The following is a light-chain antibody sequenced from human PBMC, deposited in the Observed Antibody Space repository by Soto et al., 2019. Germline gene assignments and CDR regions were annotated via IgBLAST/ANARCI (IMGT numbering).Light chain of an antibody. Sequence: QSALTQPASVSGSPGQSITISCTGTSSDVGSYDLVSWYQQHPGNAPKLMIYEVSKRPSGVSTRFSASKSGNTASLTISGLQAEDEAEYHCCSYVGTSTWVFGGGTKLTVL. CDR2: EVS. J-gene: IGLJ3*02. CDR1: SSDVGSYDL. CDR3: CSYVGTSTWV. V-gene: IGLV2-23*02.